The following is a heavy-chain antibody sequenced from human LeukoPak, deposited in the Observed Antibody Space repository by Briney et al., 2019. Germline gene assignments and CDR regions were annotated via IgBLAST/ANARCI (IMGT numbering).Heavy chain of an antibody. D-gene: IGHD3-10*01. V-gene: IGHV3-21*01. CDR2: ISSNSDFI. J-gene: IGHJ3*02. CDR3: ASSLRGGDDAFDI. Sequence: GGSLRLSCAASGFTFSRYSMNWVRQAPGKGLEWVSSISSNSDFIYYADSVQGRFTISRDNAKNSLYLQMNSLRAEDTAVYYCASSLRGGDDAFDIWGQGTMVTVSS. CDR1: GFTFSRYS.